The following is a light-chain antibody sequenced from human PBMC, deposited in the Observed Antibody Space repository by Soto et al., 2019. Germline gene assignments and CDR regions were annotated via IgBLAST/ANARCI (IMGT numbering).Light chain of an antibody. CDR3: QQYGSSPTT. CDR2: GAS. Sequence: EIVLTQSPGTLSLSLGEKVTLSCRASQSVTSGYLAWYHQKPGQPPRLLIYGASSRATGIPDRFSGGGSGTDFTLTISRLEPEDFAVYYCQQYGSSPTTFGQGTKVDIK. CDR1: QSVTSGY. V-gene: IGKV3-20*01. J-gene: IGKJ1*01.